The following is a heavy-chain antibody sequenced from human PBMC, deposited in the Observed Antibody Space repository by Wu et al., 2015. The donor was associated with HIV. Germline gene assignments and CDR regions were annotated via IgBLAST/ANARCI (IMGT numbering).Heavy chain of an antibody. CDR1: GGTFINNA. CDR2: INPSGGST. J-gene: IGHJ4*02. V-gene: IGHV1-46*01. Sequence: QVQLVQSGAEVKKPGSSVKVSCKASGGTFINNAVNWVRQAPGQGLEWMGIINPSGGSTSYAQKFQGRVTMTRDTSTSTVYMELSSLRSEDTAVYYCARVYHTTIYFDYWGQGTLVTVSS. CDR3: ARVYHTTIYFDY. D-gene: IGHD1-1*01.